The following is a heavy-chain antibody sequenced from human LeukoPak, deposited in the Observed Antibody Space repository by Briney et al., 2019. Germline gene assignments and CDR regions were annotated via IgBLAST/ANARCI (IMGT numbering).Heavy chain of an antibody. CDR2: IYTSGST. CDR3: AKLLRYFDWLFYD. V-gene: IGHV4-61*02. J-gene: IGHJ4*02. CDR1: GGSISSGSYY. Sequence: SQTLSLTCTVSGGSISSGSYYWSWIRQPAGKGLEWIGRIYTSGSTNYNPSLKSRVTISVDTSKNQFSLKLSSVTAADTAVYYCAKLLRYFDWLFYDWGQGTLVTVSS. D-gene: IGHD3-9*01.